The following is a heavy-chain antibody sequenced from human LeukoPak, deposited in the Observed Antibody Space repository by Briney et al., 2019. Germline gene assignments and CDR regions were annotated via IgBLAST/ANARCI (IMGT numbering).Heavy chain of an antibody. Sequence: HPGGSLRLSCAASGFTFSSYEMNWVRQAPGKGLEWVSYISSSGSTIYYADSVKGRFTISRDNAKNSLYLQMNSLRAEDTAVYYCATPSYGIFDYWGQGTLVTVSS. CDR3: ATPSYGIFDY. J-gene: IGHJ4*02. D-gene: IGHD5-18*01. CDR2: ISSSGSTI. CDR1: GFTFSSYE. V-gene: IGHV3-48*03.